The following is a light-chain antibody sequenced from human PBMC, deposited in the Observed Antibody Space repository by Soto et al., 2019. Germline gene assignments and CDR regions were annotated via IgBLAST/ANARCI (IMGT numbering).Light chain of an antibody. CDR2: NAS. V-gene: IGKV1-39*01. CDR3: QQTYSDIS. Sequence: DTQMTQSPSTLSASAGDTVTITCRASQTISTYLLWYHQKPGRAPNLLIYNASTLHSGVPSKFSGSGSGTDFTLTISGLQPEDFATYHCQQTYSDISLGGGTKVDIK. J-gene: IGKJ4*01. CDR1: QTISTY.